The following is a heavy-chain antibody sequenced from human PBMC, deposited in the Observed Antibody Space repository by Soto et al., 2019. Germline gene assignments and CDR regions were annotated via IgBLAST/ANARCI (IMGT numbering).Heavy chain of an antibody. CDR1: GGSFNGYY. CDR3: ARVLRSSVQLERRFDY. V-gene: IGHV4-34*01. Sequence: SETLSLTCAVYGGSFNGYYWSWIRQPPGKGLEWIGEINHSGSTNYNPSLKSRVTMSVDTSKNQFSLKLSSVTAADTAVYYCARVLRSSVQLERRFDYWGQGTLVTVSS. D-gene: IGHD1-1*01. CDR2: INHSGST. J-gene: IGHJ4*02.